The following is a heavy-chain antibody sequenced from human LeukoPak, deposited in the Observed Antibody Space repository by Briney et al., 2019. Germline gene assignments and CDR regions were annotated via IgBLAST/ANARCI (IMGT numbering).Heavy chain of an antibody. V-gene: IGHV3-74*03. J-gene: IGHJ4*02. CDR1: GFTFSSHW. CDR3: ARVSISAALDY. D-gene: IGHD2-21*01. Sequence: PGGSLRLSCAASGFTFSSHWMHWVRQAPGRGLVWVSLINRDGSWTTYAHSGEGPLTISRENARNTLYLQMDSLRAEDTAVYYCARVSISAALDYWGQGTLVTVSS. CDR2: INRDGSWT.